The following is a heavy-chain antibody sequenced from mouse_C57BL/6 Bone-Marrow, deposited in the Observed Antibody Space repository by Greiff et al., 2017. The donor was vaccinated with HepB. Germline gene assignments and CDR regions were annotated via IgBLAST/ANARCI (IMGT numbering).Heavy chain of an antibody. CDR3: ARGFYYYGSSYFDY. CDR1: GYSFTGYY. Sequence: EVQLQESGPELVKPGASVKISCKASGYSFTGYYMNWVKQSPEKSLEWIGEINPSTGGTTYNQKFKAKATLTVDKSSSTAYMQLKSLTSEDSAVYYCARGFYYYGSSYFDYWGQGTTLTVSS. J-gene: IGHJ2*01. D-gene: IGHD1-1*01. V-gene: IGHV1-42*01. CDR2: INPSTGGT.